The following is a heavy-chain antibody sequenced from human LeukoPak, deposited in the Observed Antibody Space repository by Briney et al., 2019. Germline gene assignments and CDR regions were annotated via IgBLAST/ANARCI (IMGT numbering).Heavy chain of an antibody. V-gene: IGHV3-23*01. CDR2: IYENGGTT. CDR3: AKDFRIGYSAHFDY. Sequence: GGSLRLSCVGSGFTFRSHAMSWVRQAPEKGLEFVSGIYENGGTTYYADSVKGRFPISRDNSKNTLYLQMDSLRGEDTAVYYCAKDFRIGYSAHFDYWGQGALVTVSS. CDR1: GFTFRSHA. J-gene: IGHJ4*02. D-gene: IGHD2-21*01.